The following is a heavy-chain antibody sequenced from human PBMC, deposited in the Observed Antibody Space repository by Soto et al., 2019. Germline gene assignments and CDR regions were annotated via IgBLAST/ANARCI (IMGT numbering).Heavy chain of an antibody. J-gene: IGHJ1*01. CDR1: GFTFSSYA. V-gene: IGHV3-23*01. CDR3: ANHYYDSSGEYFQH. CDR2: ISGSGGST. D-gene: IGHD3-22*01. Sequence: EVQLLESGGGLVQPGGSPRLSCAASGFTFSSYAMSWVRQAPGKGLEWVSAISGSGGSTYYADSVKGRFTISRDNSKNTLYLQMNSLRAEDTAVYYCANHYYDSSGEYFQHWGQGTLVTVSS.